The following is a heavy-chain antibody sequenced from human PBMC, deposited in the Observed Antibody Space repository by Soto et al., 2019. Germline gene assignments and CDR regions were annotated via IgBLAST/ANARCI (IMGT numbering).Heavy chain of an antibody. Sequence: SLRLSCAASGFTFSDYYMSWIRQAPGKGLEWVSYISSSSSYTNYADSVKGRFTISRDNAKNSLYLQMNSLRAEDTAVYYCASHSGGGGYYYYGMDVWGQGTTVTVSS. D-gene: IGHD6-19*01. J-gene: IGHJ6*02. CDR3: ASHSGGGGYYYYGMDV. CDR2: ISSSSSYT. CDR1: GFTFSDYY. V-gene: IGHV3-11*06.